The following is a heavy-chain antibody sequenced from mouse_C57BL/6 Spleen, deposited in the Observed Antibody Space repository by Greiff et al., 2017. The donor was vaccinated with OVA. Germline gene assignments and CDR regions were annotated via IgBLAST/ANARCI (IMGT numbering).Heavy chain of an antibody. D-gene: IGHD2-10*02. J-gene: IGHJ3*01. V-gene: IGHV5-12*01. CDR3: ARGEYDRWFAD. CDR2: ISNGGGST. Sequence: EVMLVESGGGLVQPGGSLKLSCAASGFTFNDYYMYWVRQTPEKRLEWVAYISNGGGSTYYPDTVKGRFTISRDNAKNTRYLQMSRLKSEDTAMYYCARGEYDRWFADWGKGTLVTVAA. CDR1: GFTFNDYY.